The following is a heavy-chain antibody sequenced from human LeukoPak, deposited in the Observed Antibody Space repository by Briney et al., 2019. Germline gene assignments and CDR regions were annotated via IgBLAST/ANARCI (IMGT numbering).Heavy chain of an antibody. V-gene: IGHV3-23*01. J-gene: IGHJ6*03. CDR1: GFTFSSYA. CDR2: ISGSGGST. CDR3: ARDPDTGGYYYYYMDV. D-gene: IGHD5-18*01. Sequence: PGGSLRLSCAASGFTFSSYAMSWVRQAPGKGLEWVSAISGSGGSTYYADSVKGRFTISRDNAKNSLYLQMNSLRAEDTAVYYCARDPDTGGYYYYYMDVWGKGTTVTVSS.